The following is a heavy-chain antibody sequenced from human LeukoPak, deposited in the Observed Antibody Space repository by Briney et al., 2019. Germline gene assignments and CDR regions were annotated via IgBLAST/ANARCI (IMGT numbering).Heavy chain of an antibody. V-gene: IGHV3-23*01. CDR3: VQDWAWGAFGY. CDR2: ITPDAGRT. CDR1: GFTFSTYG. Sequence: GGTLRLSCAASGFTFSTYGMNWVRQAPGKGLEWVSGITPDAGRTYYADSVKGRFTICRDNSKNTVYLQMNSLGAEDTAVYYCVQDWAWGAFGYWGQGTLVTVSS. J-gene: IGHJ4*02. D-gene: IGHD7-27*01.